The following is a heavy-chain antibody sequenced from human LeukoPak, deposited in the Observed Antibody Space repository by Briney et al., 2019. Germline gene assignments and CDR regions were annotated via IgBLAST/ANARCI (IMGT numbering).Heavy chain of an antibody. D-gene: IGHD5-18*01. CDR1: GGSISSYY. V-gene: IGHV4-59*08. Sequence: SETLSLTCTVSGGSISSYYWSWIRQPPGKGVEWIGYISHSGSTNYNPSLKSRVIISVDMSKNQFSLKLTSVTAADAAVYYCARRGQERAVVPPLYYFDYWGQGTLVTVSS. J-gene: IGHJ4*02. CDR3: ARRGQERAVVPPLYYFDY. CDR2: ISHSGST.